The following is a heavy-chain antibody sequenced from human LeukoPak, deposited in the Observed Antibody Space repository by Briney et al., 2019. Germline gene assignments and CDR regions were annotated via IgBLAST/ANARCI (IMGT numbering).Heavy chain of an antibody. Sequence: ASVKVSCKASGYTFTSYDINWVRQATGQGLEWMGWMNPNSGNTGYAQKFQGRVTMTRNTSISTAYMELSSLRAEDTALYYCAKDTSRGAVGDFDYWGQGTLVTVSS. V-gene: IGHV1-8*01. CDR1: GYTFTSYD. CDR2: MNPNSGNT. J-gene: IGHJ4*02. CDR3: AKDTSRGAVGDFDY. D-gene: IGHD6-19*01.